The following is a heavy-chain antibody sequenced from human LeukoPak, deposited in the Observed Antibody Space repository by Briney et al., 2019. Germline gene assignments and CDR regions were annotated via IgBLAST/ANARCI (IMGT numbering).Heavy chain of an antibody. D-gene: IGHD2-21*01. CDR1: GFTFSSYG. Sequence: GGSLRLSCAASGFTFSSYGMHWVRQAPGKGLEWVAFIRYDGSNKYYADSVKGRFTISRENSKNTLYLQMNSLRAEGTAVYYCPLFAFDYWGQGTLVTVSS. J-gene: IGHJ4*02. V-gene: IGHV3-30*02. CDR2: IRYDGSNK. CDR3: PLFAFDY.